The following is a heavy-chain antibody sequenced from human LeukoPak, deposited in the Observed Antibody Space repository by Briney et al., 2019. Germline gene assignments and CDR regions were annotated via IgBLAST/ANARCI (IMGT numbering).Heavy chain of an antibody. D-gene: IGHD6-19*01. V-gene: IGHV3-21*01. CDR2: ISSSSGSI. CDR3: ARSPVEAGLSGDNWFDP. CDR1: GCTLSSYV. J-gene: IGHJ5*02. Sequence: PGGSLRLSCAASGCTLSSYVMHWDRQAPGKGPEWVSSISSSSGSIYYADSVKGRFTISRDNAKNSLYLQMNSLRAEDTALYYCARSPVEAGLSGDNWFDPWGQGTLVTVSS.